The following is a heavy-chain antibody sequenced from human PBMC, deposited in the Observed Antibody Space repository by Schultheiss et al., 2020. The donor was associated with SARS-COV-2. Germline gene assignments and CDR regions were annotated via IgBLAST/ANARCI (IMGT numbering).Heavy chain of an antibody. CDR3: ARDLAGGYDTFDY. CDR1: GFTFSNYA. D-gene: IGHD5-12*01. Sequence: GESLKISCAASGFTFSNYAIHWVRQAPGKGLEWVSYNEYYADSVKGRFTISRDNPKITLYVQMHSPRAEDTAVYYCARDLAGGYDTFDYWGQGTLVTVSS. J-gene: IGHJ4*02. V-gene: IGHV3-30*01. CDR2: SYNE.